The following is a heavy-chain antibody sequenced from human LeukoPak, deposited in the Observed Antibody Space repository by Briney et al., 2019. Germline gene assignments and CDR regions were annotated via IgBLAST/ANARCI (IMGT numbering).Heavy chain of an antibody. CDR2: INHSGST. CDR1: GGSFSGYY. D-gene: IGHD3-10*01. CDR3: AALSGPTVRGRRSSP. J-gene: IGHJ4*02. Sequence: SETLSLTCAVYGGSFSGYYWSWIRQPPGKGLEWIGEINHSGSTNYNPSLKSRVTISVDTSKNQFSLKLSSVTAADTAVYYCAALSGPTVRGRRSSPWGQGTLVTVSS. V-gene: IGHV4-34*01.